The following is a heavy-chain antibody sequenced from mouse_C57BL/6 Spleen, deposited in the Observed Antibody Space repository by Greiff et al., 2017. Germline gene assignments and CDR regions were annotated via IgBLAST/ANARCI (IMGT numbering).Heavy chain of an antibody. CDR3: ARGDDWFAY. V-gene: IGHV5-6*01. D-gene: IGHD3-3*01. CDR2: ISSGGSYT. J-gene: IGHJ3*01. Sequence: EVKLMESGGDLVKPGGSLKLSCAASGFTFSSSGMSWVRQTPDKRLEWVATISSGGSYTYYPDSVKGRFTISRDNAKNTLYLQMSSLKSEDTAMYYCARGDDWFAYWGQGTLVTVSA. CDR1: GFTFSSSG.